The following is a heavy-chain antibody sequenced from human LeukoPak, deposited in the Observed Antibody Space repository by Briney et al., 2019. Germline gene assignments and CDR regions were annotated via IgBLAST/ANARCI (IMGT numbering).Heavy chain of an antibody. Sequence: GSLRLSCAASGFTFSSYWMSWVRQAPGKGLEWVANIKQDGSEKYYVDSVKGRFTISRDNAKNSLYLQMNSLRAEDTAVYYCARDFDIVVVPAAMDAFDIWGQGTMVTVSS. CDR1: GFTFSSYW. V-gene: IGHV3-7*01. J-gene: IGHJ3*02. D-gene: IGHD2-2*01. CDR3: ARDFDIVVVPAAMDAFDI. CDR2: IKQDGSEK.